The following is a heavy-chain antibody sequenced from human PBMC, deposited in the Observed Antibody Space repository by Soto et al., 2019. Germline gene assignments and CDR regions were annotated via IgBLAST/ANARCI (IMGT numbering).Heavy chain of an antibody. J-gene: IGHJ4*02. Sequence: SETLSLTCTVSGGSISSYYWSWIRQPPGKGLERIGYIFYSGSTNYNPSLKSRVTISVDTSKNQFSLKLRSVSDADTAVYYCARQQYHYYFDYWGQGTLVTVSS. CDR1: GGSISSYY. CDR3: ARQQYHYYFDY. D-gene: IGHD2-2*01. CDR2: IFYSGST. V-gene: IGHV4-59*01.